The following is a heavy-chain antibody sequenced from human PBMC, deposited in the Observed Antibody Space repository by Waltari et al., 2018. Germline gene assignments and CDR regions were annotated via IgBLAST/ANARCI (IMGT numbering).Heavy chain of an antibody. Sequence: EVQLVESGGGLVKPGGSLRLSCAASGFTFSNAWMTWVSQAPGKGLEWVGRIKSKTDGGTTDYAAPVKGRFTISRDDSENTLYLQMNSLKTEDTAVYYCATLFGDFWSGYFFDYWGQGTLVTVSS. V-gene: IGHV3-15*01. CDR2: IKSKTDGGTT. CDR3: ATLFGDFWSGYFFDY. D-gene: IGHD3-3*01. CDR1: GFTFSNAW. J-gene: IGHJ4*02.